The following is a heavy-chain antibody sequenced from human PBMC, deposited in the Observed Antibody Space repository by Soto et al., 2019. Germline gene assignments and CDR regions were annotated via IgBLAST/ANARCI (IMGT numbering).Heavy chain of an antibody. V-gene: IGHV1-18*01. CDR2: MNAYNGDT. CDR1: GFTFISSA. Sequence: ASVKVSCKASGFTFISSAITWVRQAPGQGLEWVGWMNAYNGDTKYEQKLQDRVTMTTDTSTSTAYMELRSLRPDDTAVYYCARDGDSSGYYSLLDYWGQGTLVTVSS. D-gene: IGHD3-22*01. J-gene: IGHJ4*02. CDR3: ARDGDSSGYYSLLDY.